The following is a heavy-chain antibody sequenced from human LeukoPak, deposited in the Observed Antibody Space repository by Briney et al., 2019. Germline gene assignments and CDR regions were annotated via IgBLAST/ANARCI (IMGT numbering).Heavy chain of an antibody. CDR1: GYTFTSYG. V-gene: IGHV1-69*05. CDR3: ARDRRDGYKMDAFDI. J-gene: IGHJ3*02. CDR2: IIPIFGTA. Sequence: SVKVSCKASGYTFTSYGISWVRQAPGQGLEWMGRIIPIFGTANYAQKFQGRVTITTDESTSTAYMELSSLRSEDTAVYYCARDRRDGYKMDAFDIWGQGTMVTVSS. D-gene: IGHD5-24*01.